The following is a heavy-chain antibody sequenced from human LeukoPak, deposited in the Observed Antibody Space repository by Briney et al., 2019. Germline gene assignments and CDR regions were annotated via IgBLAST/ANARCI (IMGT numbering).Heavy chain of an antibody. CDR3: ARGRRWLPDY. J-gene: IGHJ4*02. CDR1: GFTLSSYA. CDR2: ISVSGNT. Sequence: PGGSLRLSCAASGFTLSSYAMSWVRQGPGKGLEWVSAISVSGNTYHADSVKGRFTISRDSSKNTLYLQMNSLRAEDTAVYYCARGRRWLPDYWGQGTLVTVSS. D-gene: IGHD5-24*01. V-gene: IGHV3-23*01.